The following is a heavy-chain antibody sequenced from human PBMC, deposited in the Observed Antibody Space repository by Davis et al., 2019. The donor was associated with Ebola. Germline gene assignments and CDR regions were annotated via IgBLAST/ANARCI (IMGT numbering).Heavy chain of an antibody. D-gene: IGHD6-13*01. CDR2: INTNTGNP. J-gene: IGHJ4*02. Sequence: AASVKVSCKAFGYTFTSYAMNWVRQAPGQGLEWMGWINTNTGNPTYAQGFTGRFVFSLDTSVSTAYLQISSLKAEDTAVYYCARRGSSSWYLYFDYWGQGTLVTVSS. V-gene: IGHV7-4-1*02. CDR1: GYTFTSYA. CDR3: ARRGSSSWYLYFDY.